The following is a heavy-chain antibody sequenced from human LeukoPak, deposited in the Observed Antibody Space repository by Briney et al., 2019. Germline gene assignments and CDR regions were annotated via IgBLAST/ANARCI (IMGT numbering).Heavy chain of an antibody. D-gene: IGHD4-17*01. CDR1: GFTFSSYW. V-gene: IGHV3-7*03. CDR3: ARGDPDYGDDPRFDY. CDR2: IKQDGSEK. J-gene: IGHJ4*02. Sequence: PGGSLRLSCAASGFTFSSYWMSWVSQAPGKGLEWVADIKQDGSEKYYVDSVKGRFTISRDNAKNSLYLQMNSLGAEDTAVYYCARGDPDYGDDPRFDYWGQGTLVTVSS.